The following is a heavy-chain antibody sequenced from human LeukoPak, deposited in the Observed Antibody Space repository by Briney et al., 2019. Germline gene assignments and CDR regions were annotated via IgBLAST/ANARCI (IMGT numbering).Heavy chain of an antibody. CDR2: ISYDGSNK. CDR3: ARQRDDSGYPRMSDS. CDR1: GFTFSSYA. J-gene: IGHJ4*02. Sequence: TGGSLRLSCAASGFTFSSYAMHWVRQAPGKGLEWVAVISYDGSNKYYADSVKGRFTISRDNSKNTLYLQMNSLRAEDTAVYYCARQRDDSGYPRMSDSWGQGTLVTVSS. V-gene: IGHV3-30-3*01. D-gene: IGHD3-9*01.